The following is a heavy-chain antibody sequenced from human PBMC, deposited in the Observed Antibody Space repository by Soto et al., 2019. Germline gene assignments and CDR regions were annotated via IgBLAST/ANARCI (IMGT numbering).Heavy chain of an antibody. CDR2: IWYDGTQE. V-gene: IGHV3-33*01. CDR3: ARAGGTTVTGLWHFDS. D-gene: IGHD4-17*01. J-gene: IGHJ4*02. Sequence: QAWGSLRLSCEASGFTFNTYSMHWVRQPPGKGLEWLAAIWYDGTQEYYADSVKGRFIISRDNSKKTLYLEMNSLRAEDTAVYYCARAGGTTVTGLWHFDSWGQGTLVTVSS. CDR1: GFTFNTYS.